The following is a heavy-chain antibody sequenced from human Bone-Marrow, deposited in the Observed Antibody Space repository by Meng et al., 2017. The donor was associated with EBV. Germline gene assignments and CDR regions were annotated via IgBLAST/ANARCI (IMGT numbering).Heavy chain of an antibody. Sequence: QVHLVQAGSELKKPGAAVKVSCKASGYTFTSYAMNWVRQAPGQGLEWMGWINTNTGNPTYAQGFTGRFVFSLDTSVSTAYLQISSLKAEDTAVYYCARGKGSSWYNWFDPWGQGTLVTVSS. V-gene: IGHV7-4-1*02. CDR1: GYTFTSYA. D-gene: IGHD6-13*01. J-gene: IGHJ5*02. CDR2: INTNTGNP. CDR3: ARGKGSSWYNWFDP.